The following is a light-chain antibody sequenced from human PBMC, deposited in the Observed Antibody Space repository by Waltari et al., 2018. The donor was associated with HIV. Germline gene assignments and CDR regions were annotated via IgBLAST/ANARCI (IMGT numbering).Light chain of an antibody. J-gene: IGLJ2*01. CDR3: SSHACSKVV. V-gene: IGLV2-8*01. Sequence: QSALTQHPSASGSPGQSVSLSCTGTIRDVGGYNYVSRHQQHPGKAPKLIIYDVINRPSGIPDRFSGSKSGNTASLTVSGLQPEDEADYYCSSHACSKVVFGGGTRLTVL. CDR1: IRDVGGYNY. CDR2: DVI.